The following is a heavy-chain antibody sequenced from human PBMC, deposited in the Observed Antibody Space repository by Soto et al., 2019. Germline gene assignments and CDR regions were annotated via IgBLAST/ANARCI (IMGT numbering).Heavy chain of an antibody. CDR2: INAGSGNT. J-gene: IGHJ3*02. CDR1: GYTFSTYT. D-gene: IGHD3-3*02. CDR3: ARDTETLGPRANDALDI. V-gene: IGHV1-3*01. Sequence: GASVKVSCKAAGYTFSTYTMSWVRQAPGQSLEWMGWINAGSGNTKYSQNFQGRVSITRDTSASTVYMELTGLKSEDTAVYYCARDTETLGPRANDALDIWGQGTMVTVSS.